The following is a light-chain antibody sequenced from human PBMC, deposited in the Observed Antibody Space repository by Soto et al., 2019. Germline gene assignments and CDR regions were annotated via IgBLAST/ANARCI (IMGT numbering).Light chain of an antibody. CDR1: SSDVGAYNY. CDR2: DVS. CDR3: SSYTASSTYV. V-gene: IGLV2-14*01. J-gene: IGLJ1*01. Sequence: QSVLTQPASVSGYPGQSSTISCTGASSDVGAYNYVAWCQQHPGKGPKLLTYDVSNRPSGFSSRFSGSKSGNTASLTISGLRAGDEADYFCSSYTASSTYVFGTGTRSPS.